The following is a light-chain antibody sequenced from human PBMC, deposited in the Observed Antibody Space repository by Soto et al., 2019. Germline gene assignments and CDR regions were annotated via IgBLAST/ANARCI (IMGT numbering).Light chain of an antibody. CDR1: SSDVGGYNY. CDR2: DVS. V-gene: IGLV2-14*01. J-gene: IGLJ1*01. CDR3: TSYANFNTLV. Sequence: QSVLTQPASVSGSPGQSIAISCPGTSSDVGGYNYVSWYQQHPGKAPKLMIYDVSNRPSGVSNRFSGTKSGNTASLTISGLQSEDEGDYYSTSYANFNTLVFGTGTKDTDL.